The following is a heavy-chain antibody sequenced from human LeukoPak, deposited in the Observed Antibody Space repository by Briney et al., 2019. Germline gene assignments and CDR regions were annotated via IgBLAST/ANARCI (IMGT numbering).Heavy chain of an antibody. D-gene: IGHD2-2*01. CDR1: GGSISSYY. CDR2: IYYSGST. Sequence: PSETLSLTCTVSGGSISSYYWSWIRQPPGKGLEWIGYIYYSGSTNYNPSLKSRVTISVDTSKNQFSLKLSSVTAADTAVYYCARLTLGYCSSTSCRLGYYYYGMTSGAKGPRSPSP. J-gene: IGHJ6*02. V-gene: IGHV4-59*01. CDR3: ARLTLGYCSSTSCRLGYYYYGMTS.